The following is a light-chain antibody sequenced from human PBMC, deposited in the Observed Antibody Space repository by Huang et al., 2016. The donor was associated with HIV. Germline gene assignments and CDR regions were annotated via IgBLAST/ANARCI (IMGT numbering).Light chain of an antibody. V-gene: IGKV1-5*01. CDR2: GAS. Sequence: DIQMTQSPSTLSTSIGDRVTITCRASQTIRKLLAWYQQKPGKAPKLLISGASTLQSGVPASFSGSGSGTEFTLTINNLQPDTSATYFCQQYDTYPWTFGQGTKVEIK. CDR1: QTIRKL. CDR3: QQYDTYPWT. J-gene: IGKJ1*01.